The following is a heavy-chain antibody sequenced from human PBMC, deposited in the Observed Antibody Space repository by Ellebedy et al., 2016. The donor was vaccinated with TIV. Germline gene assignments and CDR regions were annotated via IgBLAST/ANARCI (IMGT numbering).Heavy chain of an antibody. CDR3: AREGSDWYFDY. D-gene: IGHD6-19*01. Sequence: MPSETLSLTCTVSGGSVSSSSYYWSWIRQPPGKGLEGIGYIYYRGDTNYNPSLKSRVTISIDTSKNQFPLNLSSVTAADTGVYYCAREGSDWYFDYWGQGTLVTVSS. CDR1: GGSVSSSSYY. V-gene: IGHV4-61*01. J-gene: IGHJ4*02. CDR2: IYYRGDT.